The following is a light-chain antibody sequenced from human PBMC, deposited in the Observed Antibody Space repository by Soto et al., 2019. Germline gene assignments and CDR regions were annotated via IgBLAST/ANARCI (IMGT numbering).Light chain of an antibody. V-gene: IGLV2-14*01. CDR1: SSDVGGYNY. CDR2: DVS. CDR3: SSPTGSSPHVV. Sequence: QSVLTQPASVSGSPGQSITISCTGTSSDVGGYNYVSWYQQHPGKAPKLMIYDVSNRPSGDANRFSGSNSGNTASLTISGLQDADEAAYYCSSPTGSSPHVVFGGGTKLTVL. J-gene: IGLJ2*01.